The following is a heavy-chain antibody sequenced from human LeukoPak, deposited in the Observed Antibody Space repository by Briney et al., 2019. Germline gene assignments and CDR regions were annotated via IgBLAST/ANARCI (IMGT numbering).Heavy chain of an antibody. D-gene: IGHD1-26*01. CDR3: ARASYSGSYSADY. J-gene: IGHJ4*02. V-gene: IGHV1-69*05. CDR1: GGTFSSYA. Sequence: ASVKVSCKASGGTFSSYAISWVRQAPGQGLEWMGGIIPIFGTANYAQRFQGRVTITTDESTSTAYMELSSLRSEDTAVYYCARASYSGSYSADYWGQGTLVTVSS. CDR2: IIPIFGTA.